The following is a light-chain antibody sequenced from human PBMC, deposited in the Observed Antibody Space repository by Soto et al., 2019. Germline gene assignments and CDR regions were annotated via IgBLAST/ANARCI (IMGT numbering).Light chain of an antibody. Sequence: DIQMTQSPSSLSASIGDRVTVTCRASQSISFYLNWYQQKPGKAPKLLIYAASSLQSEVPSRFSGSGSGTDFTLTISSLQPEDFAIYYCQQSYSTPRTFGQGTKVDIK. J-gene: IGKJ1*01. CDR2: AAS. CDR1: QSISFY. V-gene: IGKV1-39*01. CDR3: QQSYSTPRT.